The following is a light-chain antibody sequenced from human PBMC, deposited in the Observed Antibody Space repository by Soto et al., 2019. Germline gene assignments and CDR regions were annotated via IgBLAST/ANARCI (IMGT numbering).Light chain of an antibody. CDR2: VAS. CDR1: QSIDTY. Sequence: DIQMTQSPSSLSASVGDRVTVTCRASQSIDTYLNWYQQRPGQAPKLLIYVASTLQSGVPSRFSGSSSGTHFTLTISSLQPEDFANYYCQQNQDIPPTFGQGTRVERK. CDR3: QQNQDIPPT. J-gene: IGKJ1*01. V-gene: IGKV1-39*01.